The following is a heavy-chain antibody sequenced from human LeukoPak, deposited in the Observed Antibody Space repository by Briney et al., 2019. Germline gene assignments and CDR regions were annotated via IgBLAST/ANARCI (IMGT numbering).Heavy chain of an antibody. CDR3: TREVKVGWWGRSRRGDYYYYMDV. Sequence: GGSLRLSCTASGFTFGDYAMSWVRQAPGKGLEWVGFIRSKAYGGTTEYAASVKGRFTISRDDSKSIAYLQMNSLKTEDTAVYYCTREVKVGWWGRSRRGDYYYYMDVWGKGTTVTVSS. J-gene: IGHJ6*03. CDR2: IRSKAYGGTT. CDR1: GFTFGDYA. V-gene: IGHV3-49*04. D-gene: IGHD2-21*02.